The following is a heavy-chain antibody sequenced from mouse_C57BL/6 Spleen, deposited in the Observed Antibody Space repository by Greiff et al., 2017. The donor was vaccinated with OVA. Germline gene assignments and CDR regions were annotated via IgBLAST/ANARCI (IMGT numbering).Heavy chain of an antibody. CDR2: INPSNGGT. J-gene: IGHJ4*01. Sequence: QVHVKQPGTELVKPGASVKLSCKASGYTFTSYWMHWVKQRPGQGLEWIGNINPSNGGTNYNEKFKSKATLTVDKSSSTAYMQLSSLTSEDSAVYYCARSAYYGSLGYAMDYWGQGTSVTVSS. D-gene: IGHD1-1*01. V-gene: IGHV1-53*01. CDR3: ARSAYYGSLGYAMDY. CDR1: GYTFTSYW.